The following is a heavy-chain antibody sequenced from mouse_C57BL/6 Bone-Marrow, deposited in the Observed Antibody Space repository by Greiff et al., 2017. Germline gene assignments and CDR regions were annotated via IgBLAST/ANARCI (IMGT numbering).Heavy chain of an antibody. Sequence: DVMLVESGGGLVQPGGSIKLSCVASGFTFSNYWMNWVRQSPEKGLEWVAQIRLKSDNYATHYAESVKGRFTISRDDSKSSVYLQMNNLRAEDTGIYYCTVLRPFAYWGQGTLVTVSA. CDR3: TVLRPFAY. V-gene: IGHV6-3*01. CDR2: IRLKSDNYAT. CDR1: GFTFSNYW. J-gene: IGHJ3*01. D-gene: IGHD2-4*01.